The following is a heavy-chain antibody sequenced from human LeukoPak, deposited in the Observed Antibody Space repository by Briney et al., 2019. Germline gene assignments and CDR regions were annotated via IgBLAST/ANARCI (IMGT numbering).Heavy chain of an antibody. Sequence: GGSLRLSCAVSGFTFSSYWMNWVRQAPGKGLEWVANIKQDGGEKSYVDSVKGRFTISRDNAKNSLYLQMSSLRAEDTAVYYCSIYGTAAGLYFDLWGQGTLDTLST. V-gene: IGHV3-7*01. D-gene: IGHD1-1*01. CDR2: IKQDGGEK. J-gene: IGHJ4*01. CDR1: GFTFSSYW. CDR3: SIYGTAAGLYFDL.